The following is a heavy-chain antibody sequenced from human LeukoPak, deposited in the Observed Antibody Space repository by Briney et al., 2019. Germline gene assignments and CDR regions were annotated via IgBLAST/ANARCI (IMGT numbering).Heavy chain of an antibody. Sequence: ASVKVSCKASGGTFSSYAISWVRQAPGQGLEWMGWINPNSGGTNYAQKFQGRVTMTRDTSISTAYMELSRLRSDDTAVYYCARGDYGDYGANWYFDLWGRGTLVTVSS. CDR3: ARGDYGDYGANWYFDL. CDR2: INPNSGGT. J-gene: IGHJ2*01. CDR1: GGTFSSYA. V-gene: IGHV1-2*02. D-gene: IGHD4-17*01.